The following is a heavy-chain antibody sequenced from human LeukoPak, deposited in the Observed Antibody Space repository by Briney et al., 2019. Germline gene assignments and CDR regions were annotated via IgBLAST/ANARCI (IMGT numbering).Heavy chain of an antibody. V-gene: IGHV3-21*01. CDR2: ISSSSSYI. J-gene: IGHJ3*02. CDR3: ARFYCSSTSCFPDAFDI. Sequence: GGSLRLSCAASGFTFSSYSMNWVRQAPGKGLEWVSSISSSSSYIYYADSVKGRFTISRDNAKNSLYLQMNSPRAEDTAVYYCARFYCSSTSCFPDAFDIWGQGTMVTVSS. CDR1: GFTFSSYS. D-gene: IGHD2-2*01.